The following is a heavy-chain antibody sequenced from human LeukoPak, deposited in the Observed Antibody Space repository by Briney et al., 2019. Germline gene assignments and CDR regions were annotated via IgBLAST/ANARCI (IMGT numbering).Heavy chain of an antibody. CDR2: IHDRN. Sequence: GGSLRLSCEASGFIFSNYAMSWLRQAPGKGLEWVSTIHDRNYYADSVKGRFTISRDNSRSTLYLQMDSLRAEDTAVYYWGKDQPTDGYNSIWGRGTLVTVSS. D-gene: IGHD5-24*01. CDR1: GFIFSNYA. J-gene: IGHJ4*02. CDR3: GKDQPTDGYNSI. V-gene: IGHV3-23*01.